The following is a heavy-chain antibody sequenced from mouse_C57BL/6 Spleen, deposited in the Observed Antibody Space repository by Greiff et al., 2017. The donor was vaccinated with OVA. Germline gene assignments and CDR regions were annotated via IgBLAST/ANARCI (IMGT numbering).Heavy chain of an antibody. CDR3: ARAGEATDWYFDV. D-gene: IGHD4-1*02. CDR2: IDPTRGGS. Sequence: VQLQQPGAELVQPGASVKLSCKASGYPFTRYWMHWVKQRPGRGLEWLGRIDPTRGGSKYNEKFKRKATLTVDKPSSTAYMQLSSLTSEDSAVYYCARAGEATDWYFDVWGTGTTVTVSS. J-gene: IGHJ1*03. V-gene: IGHV1-72*01. CDR1: GYPFTRYW.